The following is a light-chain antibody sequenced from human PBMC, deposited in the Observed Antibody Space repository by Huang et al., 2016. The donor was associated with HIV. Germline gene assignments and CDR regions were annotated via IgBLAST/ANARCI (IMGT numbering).Light chain of an antibody. J-gene: IGKJ5*01. CDR3: QQRDA. V-gene: IGKV3-11*01. CDR1: QSVGRN. Sequence: EIVLTQSPAALSLSPGERATLSCRASQSVGRNVGWYQQKPGQTPRLVIYDASTRAAGIPARFSGSGSETDFTLNISSLEPEDGAVYDCQQRDAFGQGTRLDIK. CDR2: DAS.